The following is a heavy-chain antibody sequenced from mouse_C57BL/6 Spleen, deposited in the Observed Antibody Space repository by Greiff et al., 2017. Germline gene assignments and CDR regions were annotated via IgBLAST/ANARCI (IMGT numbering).Heavy chain of an antibody. V-gene: IGHV1-82*01. CDR2: IYPGDGDT. CDR1: GYAFSSSW. CDR3: ARSRGGDY. J-gene: IGHJ4*01. Sequence: ESGPELVKPGASVKISCKASGYAFSSSWMNWVKQRPGKGLEWIGRIYPGDGDTNYNGKFKGKATLTADKSSSTAYMQLSSLTSEDSAVYFCARSRGGDYWGQGTSVTVSS. D-gene: IGHD3-3*01.